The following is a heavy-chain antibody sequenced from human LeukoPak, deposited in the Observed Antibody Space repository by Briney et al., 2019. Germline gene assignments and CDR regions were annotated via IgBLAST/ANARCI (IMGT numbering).Heavy chain of an antibody. CDR2: ISFRSDT. V-gene: IGHV3-21*01. CDR1: GFTFSTTG. Sequence: GGSLRLSCAASGFTFSTTGMTWVRQAPGKGLEWVSTISFRSDTYFPDSLKGRFTVSRDNAKNSVFLQMSSLRAEDTAVYYCARDGSAWSRDSWGQGTLVTVSS. CDR3: ARDGSAWSRDS. D-gene: IGHD3-10*01. J-gene: IGHJ4*02.